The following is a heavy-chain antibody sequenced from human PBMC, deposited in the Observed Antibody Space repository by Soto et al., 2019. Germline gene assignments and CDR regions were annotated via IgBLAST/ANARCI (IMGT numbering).Heavy chain of an antibody. V-gene: IGHV3-7*03. CDR1: GFTFSSYW. Sequence: VGSLRLSCAASGFTFSSYWMSWVRQAPGKGLEWVANIKQDGSEKYYVDSVKGRFTISRDNAKNSLYLQMNSLRAEDTAVYYCAREFEGYSSSSYYYYGMDVWGQGTTVTVSS. J-gene: IGHJ6*02. CDR2: IKQDGSEK. CDR3: AREFEGYSSSSYYYYGMDV. D-gene: IGHD6-6*01.